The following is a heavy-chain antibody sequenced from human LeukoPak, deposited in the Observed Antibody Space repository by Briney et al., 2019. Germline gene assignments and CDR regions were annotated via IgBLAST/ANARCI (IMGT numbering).Heavy chain of an antibody. CDR2: IYYSGST. D-gene: IGHD3-16*01. J-gene: IGHJ5*02. Sequence: SETLSLTCTVSGGSISSSYWGWIRQPPGKGLEWIGYIYYSGSTKYNPSLKSQVTISVDTSKNQFSLKLTSVTAADTAVYYCARRSQENGMITANNWFDPWGQGTLVTVSS. CDR1: GGSISSSY. CDR3: ARRSQENGMITANNWFDP. V-gene: IGHV4-59*08.